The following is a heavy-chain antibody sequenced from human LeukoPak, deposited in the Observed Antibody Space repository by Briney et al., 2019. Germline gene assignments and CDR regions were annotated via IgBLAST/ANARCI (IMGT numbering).Heavy chain of an antibody. D-gene: IGHD3-9*01. CDR2: ISWNSGSI. Sequence: GGSLRLSCSASGFFFSSYSMHWVRQAPGKGLEWVSGISWNSGSIGYADSVKGRFTISRDNAKNSLYLQMNSLRAEDTALYYCAKDIAGYRYYYYGMDVWGQGTTVTVSS. CDR1: GFFFSSYS. CDR3: AKDIAGYRYYYYGMDV. V-gene: IGHV3-9*01. J-gene: IGHJ6*02.